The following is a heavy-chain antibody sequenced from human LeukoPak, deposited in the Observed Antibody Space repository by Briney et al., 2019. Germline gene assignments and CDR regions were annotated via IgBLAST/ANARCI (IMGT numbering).Heavy chain of an antibody. D-gene: IGHD3-9*01. J-gene: IGHJ4*02. CDR2: IYYSGST. CDR3: AREDRLRYFVDY. CDR1: AGSVSSGNYY. Sequence: PSEALSLICTVSAGSVSSGNYYWCWIRQPPGKGLEWIGHIYYSGSTNYNPSLKSRVTISVDTSKNKISLKLSSATAADTAVYYCAREDRLRYFVDYWGQGTLVTVSS. V-gene: IGHV4-61*01.